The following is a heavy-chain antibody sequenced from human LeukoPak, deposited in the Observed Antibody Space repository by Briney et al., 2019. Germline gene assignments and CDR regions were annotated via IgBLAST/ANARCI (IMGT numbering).Heavy chain of an antibody. Sequence: GASLQISCKASGYSFSIYWNGWVRRMPGKGLEWMGIIYPADADTIYSPSFQGQVIISADNSISTAYLQWSSLKASDTAMYYCARLVGIRGGGSQVDWFDPWGQGTLVTVSS. CDR3: ARLVGIRGGGSQVDWFDP. D-gene: IGHD2-15*01. CDR2: IYPADADT. CDR1: GYSFSIYW. J-gene: IGHJ5*02. V-gene: IGHV5-51*01.